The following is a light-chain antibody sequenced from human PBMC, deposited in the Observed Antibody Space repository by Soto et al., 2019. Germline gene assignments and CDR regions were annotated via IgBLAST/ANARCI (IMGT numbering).Light chain of an antibody. CDR2: DAS. CDR1: QSVSRN. Sequence: IVMTQSPATLSVSPWERATLSCRASQSVSRNLAWYQQKPGQAPSLLIYDASNRATGIPARFSGSGSGTDFTLTISSLEPEDFAVYHCQQRSNWPSITFGQGTRLEIK. V-gene: IGKV3-11*01. J-gene: IGKJ5*01. CDR3: QQRSNWPSIT.